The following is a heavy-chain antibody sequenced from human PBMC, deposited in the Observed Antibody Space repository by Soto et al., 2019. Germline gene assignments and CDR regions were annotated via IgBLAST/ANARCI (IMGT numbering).Heavy chain of an antibody. CDR2: ISAYNGNT. Sequence: QVQLVQSGAEVKKPGASVKVSCKASGYTFTSYGISWVRQAPGQGLEWMGWISAYNGNTNYAQNLQGRVTLTTDTPTSTASMELRSLRSDATAVSYCARGTTVETGNCWGQGTLVTVSS. D-gene: IGHD4-17*01. CDR1: GYTFTSYG. J-gene: IGHJ4*02. V-gene: IGHV1-18*01. CDR3: ARGTTVETGNC.